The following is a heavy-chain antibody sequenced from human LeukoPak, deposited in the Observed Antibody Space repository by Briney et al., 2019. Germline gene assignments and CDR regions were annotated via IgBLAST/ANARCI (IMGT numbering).Heavy chain of an antibody. V-gene: IGHV4-30-4*08. J-gene: IGHJ5*02. CDR1: GGSISSGDYY. D-gene: IGHD6-13*01. Sequence: PSETLSLTCTVSGGSISSGDYYWSWIRQPPGKGLEWIGYIYYSGSTYYNPSLKSRVTISVDTSKNQFSLKLSSVTAADTAVYYCASVTIVAAGSLFDPWGQGTLVTVSS. CDR2: IYYSGST. CDR3: ASVTIVAAGSLFDP.